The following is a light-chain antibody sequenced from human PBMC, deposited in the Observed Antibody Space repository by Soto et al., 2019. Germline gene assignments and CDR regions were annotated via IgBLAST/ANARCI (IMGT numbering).Light chain of an antibody. J-gene: IGKJ1*01. CDR1: ERVYSN. CDR3: QQYNYRPRT. Sequence: EILMTQSPDTLSVSPGESATLSCRASERVYSNLACYQQRPGQAPRLLIYVASTRAAGVPARFSGRGSGTEFTLTISIQQYEDFVVYCCQQYNYRPRTFGQGTKVDIK. V-gene: IGKV3-15*01. CDR2: VAS.